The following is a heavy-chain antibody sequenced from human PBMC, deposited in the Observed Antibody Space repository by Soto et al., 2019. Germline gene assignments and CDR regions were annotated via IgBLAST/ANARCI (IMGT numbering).Heavy chain of an antibody. J-gene: IGHJ4*02. CDR3: ARHLGEGYFDY. Sequence: PSETLSLTCAVSGGSVSSTYFWGWVRQPPGKGLEWIGSIYYSGSTYYNPSLKSRVTISVDTSKNHFSLKLSSVTAADTAVYYCARHLGEGYFDYWGQGTLVTVSS. V-gene: IGHV4-39*01. CDR2: IYYSGST. CDR1: GGSVSSTYF.